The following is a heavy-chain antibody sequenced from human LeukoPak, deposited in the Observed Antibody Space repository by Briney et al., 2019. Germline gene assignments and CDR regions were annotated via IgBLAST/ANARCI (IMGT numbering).Heavy chain of an antibody. CDR3: ARAPGYRSFLDY. D-gene: IGHD5-12*01. CDR1: GFIFSAYN. V-gene: IGHV3-21*06. CDR2: ISGGSSYI. Sequence: GGSLRLSCAASGFIFSAYNMNWVRQAPGKGLEWVSFISGGSSYIYYADSVKGRFTISRDNAKNSLYLQMNSLRAEDMAVYYCARAPGYRSFLDYWGQGTLVTVSS. J-gene: IGHJ4*02.